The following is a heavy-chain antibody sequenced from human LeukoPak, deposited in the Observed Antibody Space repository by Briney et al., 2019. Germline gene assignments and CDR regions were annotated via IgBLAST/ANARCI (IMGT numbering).Heavy chain of an antibody. V-gene: IGHV4-59*01. CDR2: IYYSGST. Sequence: SETLSLTCTVSGGSISSYYWSWIRQPPGKGLEWIGYIYYSGSTNYNPSLNSRVTISVDTSKNQFTLKLSSVTAADTAVYYCARDIAAAFDYWGQGTLVTVSS. J-gene: IGHJ4*02. D-gene: IGHD6-13*01. CDR3: ARDIAAAFDY. CDR1: GGSISSYY.